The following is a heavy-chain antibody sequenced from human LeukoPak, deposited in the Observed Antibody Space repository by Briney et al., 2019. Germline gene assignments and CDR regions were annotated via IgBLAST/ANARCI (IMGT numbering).Heavy chain of an antibody. CDR1: GFTFSNYW. CDR2: IQQHGSET. D-gene: IGHD3-3*01. CDR3: AREYDFWSGSNYYFDY. Sequence: GGSLRLSCEGSGFTFSNYWMSWVRQAPGKGLEWVANIQQHGSETYYGDSVKGRFTISRDNAKNSLYLQMNSLRAEDTAVYYCAREYDFWSGSNYYFDYWGQGTLVTVSS. J-gene: IGHJ4*02. V-gene: IGHV3-7*01.